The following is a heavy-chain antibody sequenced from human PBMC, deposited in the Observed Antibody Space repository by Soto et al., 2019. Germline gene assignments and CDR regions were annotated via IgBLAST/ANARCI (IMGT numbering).Heavy chain of an antibody. V-gene: IGHV1-2*04. CDR1: GDSFNDYY. J-gene: IGHJ6*03. D-gene: IGHD5-12*01. CDR3: ARESGGATATLDYYYFYMDV. CDR2: INPNGGVT. Sequence: QVQLVQSGAEVRKPGASVTVSCRSSGDSFNDYYIHWVRQAPGQGFEWMGWINPNGGVTKYAQKFEGWVSMTRDRSIRTVDMQLSRRRSDDTAVYYCARESGGATATLDYYYFYMDVWGTGTTVTVSS.